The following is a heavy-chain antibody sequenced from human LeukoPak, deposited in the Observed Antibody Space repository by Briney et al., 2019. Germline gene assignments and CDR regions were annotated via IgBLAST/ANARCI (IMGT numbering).Heavy chain of an antibody. CDR2: INPSSGDT. CDR1: AYTFTDYY. V-gene: IGHV1-2*06. Sequence: ASVKVSCKASAYTFTDYYVHWVRQAPGQGLEWMGRINPSSGDTNYAQNFQGRVTMTRDTSISTAYMELSRLRSDDTAVYYCATTSGSFYYWGQGTLVTVSS. CDR3: ATTSGSFYY. J-gene: IGHJ4*02. D-gene: IGHD1-26*01.